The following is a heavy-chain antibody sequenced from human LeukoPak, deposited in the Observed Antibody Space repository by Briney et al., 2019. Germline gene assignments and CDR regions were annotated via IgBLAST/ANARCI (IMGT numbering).Heavy chain of an antibody. Sequence: GGSLRLSCAASGFTFSSYSMNWVRQAPGKGLEWVSSISSRSSYIYYADSVKGRFTISRDNAKNSLYLQMNSLRAEDTAVYYCARDLSSGWFHDAFDIWGQGTMVTVSS. V-gene: IGHV3-21*01. D-gene: IGHD6-19*01. J-gene: IGHJ3*02. CDR1: GFTFSSYS. CDR3: ARDLSSGWFHDAFDI. CDR2: ISSRSSYI.